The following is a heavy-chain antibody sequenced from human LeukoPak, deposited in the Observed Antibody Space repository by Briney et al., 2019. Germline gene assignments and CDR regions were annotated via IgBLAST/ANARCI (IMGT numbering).Heavy chain of an antibody. D-gene: IGHD3-10*01. CDR1: GYTFTSYG. CDR3: ARAGITTVRGIIIAENIVLKD. Sequence: ASVKVSCKASGYTFTSYGISWVRQAPGQGLEWMGWISGYNGNTNYAQKFQGRVSMTTDTSTSTAYMELRSLRSDDTAMYYCARAGITTVRGIIIAENIVLKDWGQGTLVTVSS. CDR2: ISGYNGNT. J-gene: IGHJ4*02. V-gene: IGHV1-18*04.